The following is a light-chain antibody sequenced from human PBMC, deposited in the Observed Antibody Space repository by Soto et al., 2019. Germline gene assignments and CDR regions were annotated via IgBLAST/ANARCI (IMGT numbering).Light chain of an antibody. V-gene: IGKV3-20*01. CDR3: QQYQT. Sequence: EIVLTQSPGTLSLSPGERATLSCRASQSVSSSYFAWYQQKPGQAPRLLIYGASSRATGIPDRFSGSGSGTDFTLTISRLEPEDFAVYYCQQYQTFGQGTKVDIK. CDR2: GAS. CDR1: QSVSSSY. J-gene: IGKJ1*01.